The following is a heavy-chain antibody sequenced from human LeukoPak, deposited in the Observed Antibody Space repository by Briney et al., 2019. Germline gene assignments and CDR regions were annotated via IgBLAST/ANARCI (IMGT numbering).Heavy chain of an antibody. CDR1: GFTFSSYS. CDR2: ISFGSSYV. Sequence: GSLRLSCAASGFTFSSYSMTWVRQAPGRGLEWVSSISFGSSYVYYADSVKGRFTISRDNSKNTLYLQMNSLGAEDTAVYYCARELHLGQGTLVTVSS. CDR3: ARELH. V-gene: IGHV3-21*01. J-gene: IGHJ4*02.